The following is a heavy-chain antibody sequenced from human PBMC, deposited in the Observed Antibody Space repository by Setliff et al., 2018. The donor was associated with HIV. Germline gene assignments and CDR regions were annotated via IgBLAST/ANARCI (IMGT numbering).Heavy chain of an antibody. CDR1: GGSISSYY. V-gene: IGHV4-4*08. CDR3: ARDYSGWYYFDC. J-gene: IGHJ4*02. D-gene: IGHD6-19*01. Sequence: TSETLSLTCTVSGGSISSYYWSWIRLPPGKGLEWIGYIYTSGITNYNPSLKSRVTMSADTSKNQFSLKLSSVTAADTAVYYCARDYSGWYYFDCWGQGILVTVSS. CDR2: IYTSGIT.